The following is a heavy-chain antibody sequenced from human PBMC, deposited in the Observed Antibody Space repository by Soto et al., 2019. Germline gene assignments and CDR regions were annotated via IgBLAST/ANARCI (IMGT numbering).Heavy chain of an antibody. V-gene: IGHV3-53*01. CDR3: ARDQKGYDILTGRYYYYGMYV. Sequence: GGSLRLSCAASGFTVSSNYMSWVRQAPGKGLEWVSVIYSGGSTYYADSVKGRFTISRDNSKNTLYLQMNSLRAEDTAVYYCARDQKGYDILTGRYYYYGMYVWGQGTTVTVSS. D-gene: IGHD3-9*01. CDR1: GFTVSSNY. J-gene: IGHJ6*02. CDR2: IYSGGST.